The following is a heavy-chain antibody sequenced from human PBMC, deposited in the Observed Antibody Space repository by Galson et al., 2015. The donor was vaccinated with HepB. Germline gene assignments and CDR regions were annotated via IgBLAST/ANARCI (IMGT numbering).Heavy chain of an antibody. D-gene: IGHD3-16*01. J-gene: IGHJ6*02. CDR3: AKDLGGYYYYGMDV. V-gene: IGHV3-30*18. CDR2: ISYDGSNK. Sequence: SLRLSCAASGFTFSSYGMHWVRQAPGKGLEWVAVISYDGSNKYYADSVKGRFTISRDNSKNTLYLQMNSLRAEDTAVYYCAKDLGGYYYYGMDVWGQGTTVTVSS. CDR1: GFTFSSYG.